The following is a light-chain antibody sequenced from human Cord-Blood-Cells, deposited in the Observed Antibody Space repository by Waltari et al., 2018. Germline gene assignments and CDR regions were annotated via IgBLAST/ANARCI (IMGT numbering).Light chain of an antibody. CDR2: DVS. CDR3: CSYAGSYTSYV. Sequence: QPALTQPRPLSGSPGPPVPIPGPGPSSDVVGYNYAPWYQQHPGKAPKLMIYDVSKRPSGVPDRFSGSKSGNTASLTISGLQAEDEADYYCCSYAGSYTSYVFGTGTKVTVL. V-gene: IGLV2-11*01. J-gene: IGLJ1*01. CDR1: SSDVVGYNY.